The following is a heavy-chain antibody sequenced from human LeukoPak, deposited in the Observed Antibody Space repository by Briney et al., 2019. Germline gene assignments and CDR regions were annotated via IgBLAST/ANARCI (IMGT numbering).Heavy chain of an antibody. Sequence: SVKVSCKASGGTFSSYAISWVRQAPGQGLEWMGGIIPIFGTANYAQKFQGRVTITADESTSTAYVELSSLRSEDTAVYYCARAERGYSYGYEVYFDYWGQGTLVTVSS. CDR1: GGTFSSYA. V-gene: IGHV1-69*13. J-gene: IGHJ4*02. D-gene: IGHD5-18*01. CDR3: ARAERGYSYGYEVYFDY. CDR2: IIPIFGTA.